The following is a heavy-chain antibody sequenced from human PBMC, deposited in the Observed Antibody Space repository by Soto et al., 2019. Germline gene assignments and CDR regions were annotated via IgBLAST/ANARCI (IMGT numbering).Heavy chain of an antibody. CDR2: ISANNGNT. CDR1: GYTFASFG. CDR3: ARTPPPEWFGTLFDLDV. V-gene: IGHV1-18*01. Sequence: QVQLVQSGPEVKKPGASVKVSCKASGYTFASFGVHWVRQAPGQGLEWMGWISANNGNTYYTQKVKGRVTMTTDTSTSTGYMELRSLRPDDTAVYFCARTPPPEWFGTLFDLDVWGQGTTVIVTS. J-gene: IGHJ6*02. D-gene: IGHD3-10*01.